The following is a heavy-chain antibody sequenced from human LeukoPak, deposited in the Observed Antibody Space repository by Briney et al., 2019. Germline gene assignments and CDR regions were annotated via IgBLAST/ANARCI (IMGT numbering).Heavy chain of an antibody. D-gene: IGHD3-22*01. J-gene: IGHJ3*02. CDR2: IYCSGST. CDR1: GGSISSYY. V-gene: IGHV4-59*01. Sequence: PSETLSLTCTVSGGSISSYYLSWIRQPQGKGLEWIGYIYCSGSTNYNPSLKSRVTISVDTSKNQFSLKVSSVTAADTAAYCCARESGRSSGYYYSGGDAFDIWGQGTMVTVSS. CDR3: ARESGRSSGYYYSGGDAFDI.